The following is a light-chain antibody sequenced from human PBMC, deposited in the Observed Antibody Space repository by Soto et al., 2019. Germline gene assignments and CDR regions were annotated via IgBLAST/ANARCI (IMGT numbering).Light chain of an antibody. J-gene: IGKJ1*01. Sequence: DIQMTQSPSSLSASVGDRVTITCRASQSISSWLAWYQQKPGKAPKLLIYKASSLETGVPSRFSGSGSGTEFTLTISCLQPDDFATYYCQQYNSYSSTFGQGTKVEI. CDR3: QQYNSYSST. CDR1: QSISSW. V-gene: IGKV1-5*03. CDR2: KAS.